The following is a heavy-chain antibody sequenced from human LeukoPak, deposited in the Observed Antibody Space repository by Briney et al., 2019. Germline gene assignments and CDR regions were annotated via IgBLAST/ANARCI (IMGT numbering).Heavy chain of an antibody. CDR2: INPHSGGT. Sequence: ASVKVSCKASGYIFTGYYIHWVRQAPGQGLEWMGWINPHSGGTNYAQKFQGRVTMTRDTSISTAYMELSRLRSDDTAVYYCARGIAARRFDYWGQGTLVTVSS. CDR1: GYIFTGYY. CDR3: ARGIAARRFDY. J-gene: IGHJ4*02. V-gene: IGHV1-2*02. D-gene: IGHD6-6*01.